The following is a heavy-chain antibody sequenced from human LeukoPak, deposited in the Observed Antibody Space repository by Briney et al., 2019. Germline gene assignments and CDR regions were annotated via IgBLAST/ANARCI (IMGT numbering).Heavy chain of an antibody. Sequence: SETLSLTCTVSGGSISSSSYYWSWIRQPPGRGLEWIGYIYYSGYTNYNPSLKSRVTISVDTSKNQFSLKLSSVTAADTAVYYCARTTEDCNSASCYQYCFDPWGQGTLVTVSS. CDR2: IYYSGYT. J-gene: IGHJ5*02. CDR1: GGSISSSSYY. CDR3: ARTTEDCNSASCYQYCFDP. V-gene: IGHV4-61*01. D-gene: IGHD2-2*01.